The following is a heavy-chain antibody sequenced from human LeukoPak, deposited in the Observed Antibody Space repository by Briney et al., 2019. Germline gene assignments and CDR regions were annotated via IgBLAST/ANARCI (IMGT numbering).Heavy chain of an antibody. D-gene: IGHD3-22*01. CDR2: IYYSGST. V-gene: IGHV4-61*01. CDR1: GYSISSDYY. CDR3: ARSDQYYDSSGYYYRTVAFDI. J-gene: IGHJ3*02. Sequence: PSETLSLTCTVSGYSISSDYYWGWVRQPPGKGLEWNGYIYYSGSTNYNPSLKSRVTISVDTSKNQFSLKLSSVTAADTAVYYCARSDQYYDSSGYYYRTVAFDIWGQGTMVTVSS.